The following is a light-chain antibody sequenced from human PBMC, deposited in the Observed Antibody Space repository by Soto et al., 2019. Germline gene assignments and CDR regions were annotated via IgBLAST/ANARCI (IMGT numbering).Light chain of an antibody. J-gene: IGLJ1*01. Sequence: QSALTQPASVSRSPGQSITISCTGTRRDVGGYNYVSWYQHHPGNAPKLIIYDVTNRPSGVSNPFSGSKSGNTASLTISELQPEDEADYYCSSYTTSNTRQIVFGTGTKVTVL. V-gene: IGLV2-14*03. CDR1: RRDVGGYNY. CDR2: DVT. CDR3: SSYTTSNTRQIV.